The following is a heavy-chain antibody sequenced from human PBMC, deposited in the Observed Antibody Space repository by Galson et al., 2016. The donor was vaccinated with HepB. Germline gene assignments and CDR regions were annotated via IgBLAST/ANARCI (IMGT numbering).Heavy chain of an antibody. CDR2: MYHTEDT. Sequence: ETLSLTCTVSGASISDTKYYWGWIRQPPGRGLEWVGSMYHTEDTYYNPSLKSRVTISVDTSKNQFSLRLNSVTAADTGVCYCATGIVVAGKYYYYYMDVWGKGTTVTVSS. CDR3: ATGIVVAGKYYYYYMDV. CDR1: GASISDTKYY. J-gene: IGHJ6*03. D-gene: IGHD6-19*01. V-gene: IGHV4-39*01.